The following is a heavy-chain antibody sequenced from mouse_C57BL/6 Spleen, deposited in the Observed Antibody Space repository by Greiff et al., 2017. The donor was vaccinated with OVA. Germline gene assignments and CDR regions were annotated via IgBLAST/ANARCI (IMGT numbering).Heavy chain of an antibody. CDR3: ARGITTVVAPNPWFAY. Sequence: QVQLQQSGAELVKPGASVKISCKASGYTFTDYYINWVKQRPGQGLEWIGKIGPGSGSTYYNEKFKGKATPTADKSSSTAYMQLSSLTSEDSAVYFCARGITTVVAPNPWFAYWGQGTLVTVSA. CDR2: IGPGSGST. J-gene: IGHJ3*01. D-gene: IGHD1-1*01. CDR1: GYTFTDYY. V-gene: IGHV1-77*01.